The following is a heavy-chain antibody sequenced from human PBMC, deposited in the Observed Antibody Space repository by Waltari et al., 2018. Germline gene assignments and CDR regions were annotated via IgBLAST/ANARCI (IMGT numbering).Heavy chain of an antibody. Sequence: QVQLVQSGAEVKKPGSSVQVSCKSSGCAFGRFAISGVRQASGEGLEWMGGIIPKIGASNYAQKFQGRVTITADDSTRIAYMEVSSLSFEDTAVYFCATDTSPPYWGQGTLVIVSS. J-gene: IGHJ4*02. D-gene: IGHD2-2*01. CDR2: IIPKIGAS. CDR1: GCAFGRFA. CDR3: ATDTSPPY. V-gene: IGHV1-69*01.